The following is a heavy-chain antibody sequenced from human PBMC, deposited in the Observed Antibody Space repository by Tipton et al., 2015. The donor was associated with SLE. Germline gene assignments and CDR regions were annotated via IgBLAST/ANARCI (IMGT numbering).Heavy chain of an antibody. CDR1: GGSFSGYY. J-gene: IGHJ4*02. Sequence: TLSLTCAVYGGSFSGYYWSWIRQPPGKGLVWIGEINHSGSTNYNPSLKSRVTISVDTSKNQFSLKLSSVTAADTAVYYCARFYRGGWYYFDYWGQGTLVTVSS. D-gene: IGHD6-19*01. CDR2: INHSGST. CDR3: ARFYRGGWYYFDY. V-gene: IGHV4-34*01.